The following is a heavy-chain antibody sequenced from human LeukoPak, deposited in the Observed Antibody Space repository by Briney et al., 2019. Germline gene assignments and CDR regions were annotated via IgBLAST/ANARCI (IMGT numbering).Heavy chain of an antibody. CDR3: ASGVIAVAGTWAFDI. J-gene: IGHJ3*02. CDR2: ISAYNGNT. V-gene: IGHV1-18*01. CDR1: GYTFTSYG. D-gene: IGHD6-19*01. Sequence: GASVNVSCKASGYTFTSYGISWVRQAPGQGLEWMGWISAYNGNTNYAQKLQGRVTMTTDTSTSTAYMELRSLRSDDTAVYYCASGVIAVAGTWAFDIWGQGTMVTVSS.